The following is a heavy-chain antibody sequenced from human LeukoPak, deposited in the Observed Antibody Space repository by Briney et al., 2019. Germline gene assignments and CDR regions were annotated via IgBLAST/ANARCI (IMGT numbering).Heavy chain of an antibody. J-gene: IGHJ5*02. CDR3: ARDVWSGSGTYYNWFDP. V-gene: IGHV1-18*01. CDR1: GYTFTSYG. Sequence: ASVKASCKASGYTFTSYGISWVRQAPGQGLEWMGWISVYSGNTNYAQKLQGRVTMTTDTSTSTAYMELRGLGSDDTAVYYCARDVWSGSGTYYNWFDPWGQGTLVTVTS. CDR2: ISVYSGNT. D-gene: IGHD3-10*01.